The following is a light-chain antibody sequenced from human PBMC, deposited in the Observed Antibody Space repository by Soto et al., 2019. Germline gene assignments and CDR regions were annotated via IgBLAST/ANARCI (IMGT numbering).Light chain of an antibody. J-gene: IGKJ4*01. Sequence: DIQMTQSPSTLSASVGARVTITCRASQSISSWLAWYQQKPGKAPKVLIYKESTLESGAPSRFSGSGSGTEFTLTISSQQPDDFAIYSCQQYNSYSVTFGGGTKVEIK. V-gene: IGKV1-5*03. CDR2: KES. CDR3: QQYNSYSVT. CDR1: QSISSW.